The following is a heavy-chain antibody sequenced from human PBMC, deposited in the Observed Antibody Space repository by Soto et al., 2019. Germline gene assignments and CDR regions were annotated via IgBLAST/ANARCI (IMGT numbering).Heavy chain of an antibody. CDR1: GFTFSSYG. V-gene: IGHV3-30*18. D-gene: IGHD6-13*01. J-gene: IGHJ4*02. Sequence: QVQLVESGGGVVQPGRSLRLSCAASGFTFSSYGMHWVRQAPGKGLEWVAVISYDGSNKYYADSVKGRFTISRDNSKNSVYLQMNSLRAEDTAVYYCAKDNPISSSSADYWGQGTLVTVSS. CDR3: AKDNPISSSSADY. CDR2: ISYDGSNK.